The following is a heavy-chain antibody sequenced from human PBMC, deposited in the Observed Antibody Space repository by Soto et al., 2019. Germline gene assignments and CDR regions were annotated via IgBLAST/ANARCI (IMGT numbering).Heavy chain of an antibody. J-gene: IGHJ4*02. V-gene: IGHV6-1*01. CDR3: ARVQPRSIADAALLDY. D-gene: IGHD6-13*01. CDR2: TYYRSKWYN. CDR1: GDSVSSNSAA. Sequence: SQTLSLTCAISGDSVSSNSAAWNWIRQSPSRGLEWLGRTYYRSKWYNDYAVSVKSRITINPDTSKNQFSLQLNSVTPEDTAVYYCARVQPRSIADAALLDYWSQGTLDIGSS.